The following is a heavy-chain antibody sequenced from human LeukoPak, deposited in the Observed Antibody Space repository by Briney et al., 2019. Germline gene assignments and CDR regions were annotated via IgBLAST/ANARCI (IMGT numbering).Heavy chain of an antibody. Sequence: PGGSLRLSCAASGFTFSGYDMHWVRQPTGRGLEWVSSIGISGGTYYRDSVKGRFTVSREDAKNSFYLQMNSLRAEDTAVFYCARDQYDTWSRRGNFDSWGQGTLVIVSS. D-gene: IGHD3/OR15-3a*01. CDR3: ARDQYDTWSRRGNFDS. J-gene: IGHJ4*02. CDR2: IGISGGT. CDR1: GFTFSGYD. V-gene: IGHV3-13*01.